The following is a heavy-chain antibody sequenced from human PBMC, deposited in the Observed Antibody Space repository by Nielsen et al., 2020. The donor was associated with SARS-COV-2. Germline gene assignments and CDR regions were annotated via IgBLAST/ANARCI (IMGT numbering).Heavy chain of an antibody. CDR2: INHSGST. V-gene: IGHV4-34*01. CDR1: GGSFSGYY. CDR3: ARGYTSGWYEDP. J-gene: IGHJ5*02. Sequence: ETLSLTCAVYGGSFSGYYWSWIRQPPGKGLEWIGEINHSGSTNYNTSLKSRVTISVHSSRSQFSLKLTSVTAADTAIYYCARGYTSGWYEDPWGQGTLVTVSS. D-gene: IGHD6-19*01.